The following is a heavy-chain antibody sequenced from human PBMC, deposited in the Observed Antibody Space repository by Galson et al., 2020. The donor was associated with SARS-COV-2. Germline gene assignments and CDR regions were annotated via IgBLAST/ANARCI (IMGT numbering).Heavy chain of an antibody. V-gene: IGHV3-30*03. CDR3: VGVPSTLSFDY. CDR1: GFPFSNYG. D-gene: IGHD1-26*01. Sequence: GGSLRLSCAGSGFPFSNYGMHWVRQAPGKGLEWVAVVSYDGSEKYYADSVNGRFTVSRDNSKTTLHLQMNSLRTEDTAVYYCVGVPSTLSFDYWGQGILVTVSS. CDR2: VSYDGSEK. J-gene: IGHJ4*02.